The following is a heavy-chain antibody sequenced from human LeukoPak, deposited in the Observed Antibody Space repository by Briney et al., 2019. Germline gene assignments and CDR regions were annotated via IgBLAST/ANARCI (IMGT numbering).Heavy chain of an antibody. Sequence: GESLKISCKGSGYRFNAYWVAWVRQMPGKGLEWMGIIYPDDSDTRYSPSFQGQVTISADKSVRTAYLQWSSLKASDTAMYYCARPNITSYYDSRGYDAFDVWGQGTMVTVSS. D-gene: IGHD3-22*01. CDR3: ARPNITSYYDSRGYDAFDV. J-gene: IGHJ3*01. CDR1: GYRFNAYW. CDR2: IYPDDSDT. V-gene: IGHV5-51*01.